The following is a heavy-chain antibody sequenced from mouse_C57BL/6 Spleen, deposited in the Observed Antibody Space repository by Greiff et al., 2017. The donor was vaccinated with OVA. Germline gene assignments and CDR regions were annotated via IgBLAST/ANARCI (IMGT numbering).Heavy chain of an antibody. CDR3: ARGGAIYDGYYFDY. Sequence: VQLQQPGAELVKPGASVKMSCKASGYTFTSYWITWVKQRPGQGLEWIGDIYPGSGSTNYNEKFKSKATLTVDTSSSTAYMQLSSLTSEDSAVYYCARGGAIYDGYYFDYWGQGTTLTVSS. CDR2: IYPGSGST. D-gene: IGHD2-3*01. J-gene: IGHJ2*01. CDR1: GYTFTSYW. V-gene: IGHV1-55*01.